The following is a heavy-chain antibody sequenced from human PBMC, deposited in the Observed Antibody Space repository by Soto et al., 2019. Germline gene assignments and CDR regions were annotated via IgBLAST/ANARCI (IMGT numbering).Heavy chain of an antibody. CDR3: ARAVGYSYGPEMMF. D-gene: IGHD5-18*01. Sequence: QVQLVQSGAEVKKPGASVKVSCKASGYTFTSYDINWVRQATGQGLEWMGWMNPNSGNTGSAQKFQGRVTMTRNTSISTAYMELSRLRSEDTAVYYCARAVGYSYGPEMMFWGQGTLVTVSS. CDR2: MNPNSGNT. V-gene: IGHV1-8*01. CDR1: GYTFTSYD. J-gene: IGHJ4*01.